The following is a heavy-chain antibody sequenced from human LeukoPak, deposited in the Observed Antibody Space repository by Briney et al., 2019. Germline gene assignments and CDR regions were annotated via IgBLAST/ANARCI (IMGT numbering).Heavy chain of an antibody. CDR3: ARNIWFGESADAFDI. J-gene: IGHJ3*02. CDR2: INANSGGT. V-gene: IGHV1-2*02. CDR1: GYTFTGYY. D-gene: IGHD3-10*01. Sequence: ASVKVSCKASGYTFTGYYIHWVRQAPGQGLEWMGWINANSGGTNSAPKFQGRVTMTRDTSIRTAYMELSRLTSDDTAVYYCARNIWFGESADAFDIWGQGTMVTVSS.